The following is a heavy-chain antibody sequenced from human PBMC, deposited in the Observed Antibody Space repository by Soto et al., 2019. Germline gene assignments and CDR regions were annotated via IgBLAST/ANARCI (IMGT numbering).Heavy chain of an antibody. J-gene: IGHJ4*02. Sequence: ESGGGVVQPGTSLRLSCVGSGFTFRSYFIHWVRQAPGKGLEWVALTSYDGTNKFYDDSVKGRFTISRDNSRNTVDLQMDSLRLEDTALYYCARWGTTGGLDVWGQGTLVSVSS. CDR2: TSYDGTNK. CDR3: ARWGTTGGLDV. V-gene: IGHV3-30*19. D-gene: IGHD3-16*01. CDR1: GFTFRSYF.